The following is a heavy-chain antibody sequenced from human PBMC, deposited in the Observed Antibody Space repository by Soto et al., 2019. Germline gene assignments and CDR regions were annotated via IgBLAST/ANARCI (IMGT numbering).Heavy chain of an antibody. CDR1: GFTFSSYG. Sequence: QVQLVESGGGVVQPGRSLRLSCAASGFTFSSYGMHWVRQAPGKGPEWVAVISYDGSNKYYADSVKGRFTISRDNSKNTLYLQRNSLGAEDTAVYYCAKDRGAYSGDYCYGMDVWGQGTTVTVSS. V-gene: IGHV3-30*18. CDR2: ISYDGSNK. D-gene: IGHD2-15*01. J-gene: IGHJ6*02. CDR3: AKDRGAYSGDYCYGMDV.